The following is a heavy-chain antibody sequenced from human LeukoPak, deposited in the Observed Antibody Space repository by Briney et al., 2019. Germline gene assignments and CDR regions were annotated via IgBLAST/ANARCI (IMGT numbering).Heavy chain of an antibody. V-gene: IGHV4-59*01. Sequence: PSETLSLTCTVSGGSISSYYWSWIRQPPGKGLEWIGYIYYSGSTNYNPSLKSRVTISVDTSKNQFSLKLSSVTAADTAVYYCARANSYYYDSSGYYYWGQGTPVTVSS. CDR2: IYYSGST. D-gene: IGHD3-22*01. J-gene: IGHJ4*02. CDR3: ARANSYYYDSSGYYY. CDR1: GGSISSYY.